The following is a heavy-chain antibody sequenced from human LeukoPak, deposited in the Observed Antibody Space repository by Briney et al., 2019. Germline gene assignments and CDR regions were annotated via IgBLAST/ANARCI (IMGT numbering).Heavy chain of an antibody. CDR1: GYTFTSYG. V-gene: IGHV1-2*02. Sequence: ASVKVSCKASGYTFTSYGISWVRQAPGQGFEWMGWINPNSGGTNYAQKFQGRVTMTRDTSISTAYMELSRLRSDDTAVYYCARESIVGATTVAYWGQGTLVTVSS. D-gene: IGHD1-26*01. CDR2: INPNSGGT. CDR3: ARESIVGATTVAY. J-gene: IGHJ4*02.